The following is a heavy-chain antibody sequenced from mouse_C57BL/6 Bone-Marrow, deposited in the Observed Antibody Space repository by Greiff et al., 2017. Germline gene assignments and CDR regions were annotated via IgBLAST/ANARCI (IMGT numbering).Heavy chain of an antibody. CDR2: ISDGGSYT. J-gene: IGHJ2*01. V-gene: IGHV5-4*03. D-gene: IGHD2-2*01. CDR1: GFTFSSYA. CDR3: ARGRGVIDFDY. Sequence: EVKLVESGGGLVKPGGSLKLSCAASGFTFSSYAMSWVRQTPEKRLEWVATISDGGSYTYYPDNVKGRFTISRDNAKNNLYLQMSHLKSEDTAMYYCARGRGVIDFDYWGQGTTLTVSS.